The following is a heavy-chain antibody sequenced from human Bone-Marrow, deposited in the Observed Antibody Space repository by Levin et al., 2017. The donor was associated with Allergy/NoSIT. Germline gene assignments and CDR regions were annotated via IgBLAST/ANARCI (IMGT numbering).Heavy chain of an antibody. CDR1: GFTFRSHG. Sequence: SGGSLRLSCAASGFTFRSHGMHWVRQAPGKGLEWVAVISYDGSNKYYADSVKGRFAISRDNSKNTLYLQMNGLRAEDTAVYYCAKVPWTRGIYYYYYDMDVWGQGTTVTVSS. CDR3: AKVPWTRGIYYYYYDMDV. CDR2: ISYDGSNK. D-gene: IGHD3-10*01. J-gene: IGHJ6*02. V-gene: IGHV3-30*18.